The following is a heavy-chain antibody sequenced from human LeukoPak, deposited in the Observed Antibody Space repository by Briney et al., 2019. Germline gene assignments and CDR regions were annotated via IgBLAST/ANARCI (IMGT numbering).Heavy chain of an antibody. Sequence: PSETLSLTCTVSGGSISSSSYYWDWIRQPPGKGLEWIGSIYYSGSTYYNPSLKSRVTISVDTSKNQFSLKLSSVTAADTAVYYCASVGLNDYWGQGTLVTVSS. D-gene: IGHD2-15*01. J-gene: IGHJ4*02. V-gene: IGHV4-39*07. CDR2: IYYSGST. CDR1: GGSISSSSYY. CDR3: ASVGLNDY.